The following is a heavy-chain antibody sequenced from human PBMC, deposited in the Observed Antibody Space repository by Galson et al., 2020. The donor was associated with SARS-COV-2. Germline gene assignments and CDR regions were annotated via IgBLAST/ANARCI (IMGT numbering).Heavy chain of an antibody. CDR1: GGSISSYY. J-gene: IGHJ4*02. V-gene: IGHV4-59*01. D-gene: IGHD3-3*01. Sequence: SETLSLTCTVSGGSISSYYWSWIRQPPGKGLEGIGYIYYSGSTNYNPSLKSRVTISVDTSKNQFSLKLSSVTAADTAVYYCARAAQTYYDFWSGYYNAPHFDYWGQGTLVAVSS. CDR2: IYYSGST. CDR3: ARAAQTYYDFWSGYYNAPHFDY.